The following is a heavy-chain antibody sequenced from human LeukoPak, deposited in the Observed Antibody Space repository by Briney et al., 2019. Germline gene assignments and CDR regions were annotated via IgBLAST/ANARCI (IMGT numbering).Heavy chain of an antibody. V-gene: IGHV3-21*01. CDR1: GFTFSSYS. J-gene: IGHJ4*02. D-gene: IGHD4-23*01. CDR2: ISSSSSYI. Sequence: GGSLRLSCAASGFTFSSYSMNWVRQAPGKGLEWASSISSSSSYIYYADSVKGRFTISRDNAKNSLYLQMNSLRAEDTAVYYCARAGYGGNSWYWGQGTLVTVSS. CDR3: ARAGYGGNSWY.